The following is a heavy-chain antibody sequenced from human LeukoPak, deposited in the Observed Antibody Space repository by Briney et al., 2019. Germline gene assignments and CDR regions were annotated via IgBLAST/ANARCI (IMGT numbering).Heavy chain of an antibody. CDR2: ISAYNGNT. D-gene: IGHD3-3*01. J-gene: IGHJ3*02. Sequence: ASVKVSCKASGYTFTSYGISWVRQAPGQGLEWMGWISAYNGNTNYAQKLQGRVTMTTDTSTSTAYMELRSLRSDDTAVSYCASPRKAPTYYDFWSGYPEDAFDIWGQGTMVTVSS. CDR3: ASPRKAPTYYDFWSGYPEDAFDI. CDR1: GYTFTSYG. V-gene: IGHV1-18*01.